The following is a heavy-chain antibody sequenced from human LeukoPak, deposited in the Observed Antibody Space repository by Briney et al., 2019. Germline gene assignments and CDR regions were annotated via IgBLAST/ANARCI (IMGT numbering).Heavy chain of an antibody. V-gene: IGHV3-21*01. Sequence: GGSLRLSCAASGFTFRTYTMNWVRQAPRKGLEWVASIGGSSGFVFYADSMKGRFTISRDNAKNSLYLQMNSLRVEDTAMYYCARVQGERRDYWGQGTLVTVSS. CDR2: IGGSSGFV. J-gene: IGHJ4*02. CDR3: ARVQGERRDY. CDR1: GFTFRTYT. D-gene: IGHD3-16*01.